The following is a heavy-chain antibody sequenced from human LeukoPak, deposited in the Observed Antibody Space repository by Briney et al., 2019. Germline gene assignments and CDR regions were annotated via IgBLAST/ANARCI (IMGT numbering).Heavy chain of an antibody. CDR1: GYTFTGYY. D-gene: IGHD6-19*01. Sequence: ASVKVSCKASGYTFTGYYMHWVRQAPGQGLEWMGWINPNSGVTHYAQKFQGRVTMTRDTSISTAYMELSRLRSDDTAVYYCARGRSSGWYPGSYYFDYWGQGTLVTVSS. CDR3: ARGRSSGWYPGSYYFDY. V-gene: IGHV1-2*02. CDR2: INPNSGVT. J-gene: IGHJ4*02.